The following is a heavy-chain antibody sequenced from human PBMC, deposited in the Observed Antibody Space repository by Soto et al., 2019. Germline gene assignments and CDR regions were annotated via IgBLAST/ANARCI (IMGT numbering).Heavy chain of an antibody. CDR1: VRSISSSSYY. V-gene: IGHV4-39*02. J-gene: IGHJ3*02. CDR2: IYYSGST. CDR3: AREPRSSGYDAFDI. Sequence: SETLSRTCTVPVRSISSSSYYWGWILQPPGKGLEWIGSIYYSGSTYYNPSLKSRVTISVDTSKNQFSLKLSSVTAADTAVYYCAREPRSSGYDAFDIWGQGTMVTVSS. D-gene: IGHD6-25*01.